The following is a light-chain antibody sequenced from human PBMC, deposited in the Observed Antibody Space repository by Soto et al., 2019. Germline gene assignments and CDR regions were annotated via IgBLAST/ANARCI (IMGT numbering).Light chain of an antibody. J-gene: IGLJ2*01. CDR1: SGSIASNY. CDR2: DDN. Sequence: NFMLTQPHSVSESPGKTVTISCTRSSGSIASNYVQWYQQRPGSAPATMIYDDNQRPSGVPDRFSGSIDRSSNSASLTISGLKTEDEADYHCHSYDSSNQGVFGGGTKLTVL. V-gene: IGLV6-57*03. CDR3: HSYDSSNQGV.